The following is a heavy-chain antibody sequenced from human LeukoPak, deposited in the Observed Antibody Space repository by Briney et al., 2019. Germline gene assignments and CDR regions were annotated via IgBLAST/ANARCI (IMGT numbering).Heavy chain of an antibody. CDR3: TTDGWGAAGGFDY. V-gene: IGHV3-15*01. CDR1: GFTFTNAW. CDR2: IKSKTDGGTT. J-gene: IGHJ4*02. Sequence: GGSLRLSCAASGFTFTNAWMSWVRQAPGKGLEWVGRIKSKTDGGTTDYAAPVKGRFTTSRDDSKKTLYLQMNSLKTEDTAVYYCTTDGWGAAGGFDYWGQGTLDTVSS. D-gene: IGHD6-13*01.